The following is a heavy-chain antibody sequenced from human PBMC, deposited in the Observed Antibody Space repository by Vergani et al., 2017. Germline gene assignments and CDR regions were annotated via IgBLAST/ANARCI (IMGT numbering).Heavy chain of an antibody. CDR2: IGYDGRIK. Sequence: QVQLVEWGGGVVQPGGSLRLSCTASGFSFNTYGAHWVRQAPGKGLEWVAIIGYDGRIKYNVDSVKGRFTISRDTSKKTLSLQMRSLRADDTAVYYCAKDGRENSDYGYFDYWGQGTLVTVSS. D-gene: IGHD4-17*01. J-gene: IGHJ4*02. CDR3: AKDGRENSDYGYFDY. CDR1: GFSFNTYG. V-gene: IGHV3-30*02.